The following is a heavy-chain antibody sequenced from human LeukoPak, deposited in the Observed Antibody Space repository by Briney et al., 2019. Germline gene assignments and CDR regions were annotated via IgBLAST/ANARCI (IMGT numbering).Heavy chain of an antibody. CDR1: GGSISSSSYY. J-gene: IGHJ6*04. CDR2: IYYSGST. Sequence: PSETLSLTCTVSGGSISSSSYYWGWIRQPPGKGLEWIGSIYYSGSTYYNPSLKSRVTISVDTSKNQFSLKVSSVTAADTAVYYCARDRDDILTGPYMDVWGKGTTVTVSS. D-gene: IGHD3-9*01. CDR3: ARDRDDILTGPYMDV. V-gene: IGHV4-39*07.